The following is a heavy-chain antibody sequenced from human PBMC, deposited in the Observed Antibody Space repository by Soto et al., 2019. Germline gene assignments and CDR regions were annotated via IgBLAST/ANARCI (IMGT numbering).Heavy chain of an antibody. J-gene: IGHJ4*02. D-gene: IGHD1-1*01. V-gene: IGHV1-18*01. Sequence: QVHLMQSGAEVKKPGASVKVSCQGSGYAFTTYGITWVRQAPGQGLEWMGWISAHNGNTNYAQKLQGRVTETRDTSTSTAYMELRSLRYDDTAVYYCARGRYGDYWGQGALVTVSS. CDR3: ARGRYGDY. CDR1: GYAFTTYG. CDR2: ISAHNGNT.